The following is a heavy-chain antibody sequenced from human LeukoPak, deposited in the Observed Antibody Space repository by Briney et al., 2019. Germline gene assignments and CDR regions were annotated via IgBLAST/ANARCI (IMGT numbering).Heavy chain of an antibody. Sequence: GGSLRLSCAASGFTFSSYGMHWVRQAPGKGLEWVAFIRYDGSNKYYADSVKGRFTISRDNSKNTLYLQMNSLRAEDTAVYYCARANYDSSGYYYSRVLYYFDYWGQGTLVTVSS. CDR3: ARANYDSSGYYYSRVLYYFDY. D-gene: IGHD3-22*01. V-gene: IGHV3-30*02. CDR1: GFTFSSYG. CDR2: IRYDGSNK. J-gene: IGHJ4*02.